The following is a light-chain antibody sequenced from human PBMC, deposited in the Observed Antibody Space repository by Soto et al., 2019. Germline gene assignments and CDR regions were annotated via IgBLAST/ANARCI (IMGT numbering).Light chain of an antibody. V-gene: IGKV3-15*01. J-gene: IGKJ1*01. Sequence: EIVLTQSPGTLSLSPGERATLSCRASQSVSSNVAWYQQRPGQAPRLLIYGASTRATGIPVRFSGSGSGTEFSLTISSLQSEDFAFYYCQQYNNWPPWTFGQGTKVDIK. CDR2: GAS. CDR3: QQYNNWPPWT. CDR1: QSVSSN.